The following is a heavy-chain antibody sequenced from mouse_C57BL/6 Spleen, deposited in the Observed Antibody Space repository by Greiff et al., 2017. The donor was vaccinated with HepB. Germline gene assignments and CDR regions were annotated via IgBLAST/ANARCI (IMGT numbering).Heavy chain of an antibody. D-gene: IGHD2-2*01. CDR2: ISSGSSTI. J-gene: IGHJ3*01. Sequence: EVQLMESGGGLVKPGGSLKLSCAASGFTFSDYGMHWVRQAPEKGLEWVAYISSGSSTIYYADTVKGRFTISRDNAKNTLFLQMTSLRSEDTAMYYCAKGLRGRFAYWGQGTLVTVSA. V-gene: IGHV5-17*01. CDR3: AKGLRGRFAY. CDR1: GFTFSDYG.